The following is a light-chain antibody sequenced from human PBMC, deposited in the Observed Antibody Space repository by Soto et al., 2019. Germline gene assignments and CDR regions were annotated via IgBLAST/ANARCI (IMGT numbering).Light chain of an antibody. V-gene: IGLV2-14*01. CDR3: SSYTSSSFYV. Sequence: QSVLTQPASVSGSPGQSIAISCTGSSSYFGIYNYVSWYQQHPGKVPKLIIYEVTNRPSGVSNRFSGSKSGNTASLTISGLQAEDEADYYCSSYTSSSFYVFGTGNKVTVL. J-gene: IGLJ1*01. CDR1: SSYFGIYNY. CDR2: EVT.